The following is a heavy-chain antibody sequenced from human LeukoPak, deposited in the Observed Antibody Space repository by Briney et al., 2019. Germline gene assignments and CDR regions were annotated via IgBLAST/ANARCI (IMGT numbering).Heavy chain of an antibody. J-gene: IGHJ4*02. V-gene: IGHV1-69*04. CDR2: IIPILGIA. CDR3: ARAVRLLCTN. Sequence: SVKVSCKASGGTFSSYAISWVRQAPGQGLEWMGRIIPILGIANYAQKFQGRVTITADKSTSTAYMELSSLRSDDTAVYYCARAVRLLCTNWGQGTLVTVSS. CDR1: GGTFSSYA. D-gene: IGHD3-10*02.